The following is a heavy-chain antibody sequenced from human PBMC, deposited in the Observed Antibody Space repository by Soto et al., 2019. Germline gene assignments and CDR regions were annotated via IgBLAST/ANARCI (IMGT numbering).Heavy chain of an antibody. CDR2: IWYDGSNK. V-gene: IGHV3-33*01. CDR3: AREFFILGAPRGMDV. CDR1: GFTFSSYG. Sequence: GGSLRLSCAASGFTFSSYGMHWVRQAPGKGLEWVAVIWYDGSNKYYADSVKGRFTISRDNSKNTLYLQMNSLRAEDTAVYYCAREFFILGAPRGMDVRGQGTRVTVSS. D-gene: IGHD2-8*02. J-gene: IGHJ6*02.